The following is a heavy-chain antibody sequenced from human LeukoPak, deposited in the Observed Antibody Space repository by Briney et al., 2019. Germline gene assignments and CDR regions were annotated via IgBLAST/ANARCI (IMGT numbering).Heavy chain of an antibody. CDR1: GGSISSSNYY. D-gene: IGHD3-3*01. CDR2: IYYSGTT. Sequence: SETLSLTYTVSGGSISSSNYYWGWVRQPPGRGREWIGTIYYSGTTYYNPSLESRVTMSEDTSKNQFSLTLRSVTATDTAVYYCARQISDYYYYYIDVWGKGTTVTVSS. J-gene: IGHJ6*03. V-gene: IGHV4-39*01. CDR3: ARQISDYYYYYIDV.